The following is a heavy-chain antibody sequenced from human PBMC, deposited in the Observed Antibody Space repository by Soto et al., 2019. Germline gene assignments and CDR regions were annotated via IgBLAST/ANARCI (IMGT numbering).Heavy chain of an antibody. CDR1: VFTFSSYS. Sequence: KPVGSLRLSCASSVFTFSSYSMNCVRHSPGKGLEWVSSISSSSSYIYYADSVKGRFTISRGNAKNSLYLQMNSLRAEDTAVYYCARDGLIAVAGSFGGSFQYWGQGTLVTVSS. CDR3: ARDGLIAVAGSFGGSFQY. D-gene: IGHD6-19*01. CDR2: ISSSSSYI. J-gene: IGHJ4*02. V-gene: IGHV3-21*01.